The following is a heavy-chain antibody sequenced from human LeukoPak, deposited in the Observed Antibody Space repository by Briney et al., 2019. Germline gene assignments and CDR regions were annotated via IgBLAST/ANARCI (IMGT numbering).Heavy chain of an antibody. V-gene: IGHV1-8*01. CDR1: GYTFTSYD. J-gene: IGHJ6*03. CDR2: MNPNSGNT. Sequence: ASVKVSCKASGYTFTSYDINWVRQATGQGLEWMGWMNPNSGNTGYAQKFQGRVTMTRNTSISTAYMELSSLRSEDTAVYYCARDGDYLYYYYYMDVWGKGTTVTISS. CDR3: ARDGDYLYYYYYMDV. D-gene: IGHD4-17*01.